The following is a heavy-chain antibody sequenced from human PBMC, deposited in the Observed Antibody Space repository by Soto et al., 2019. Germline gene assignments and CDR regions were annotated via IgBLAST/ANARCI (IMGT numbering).Heavy chain of an antibody. CDR3: AKACERRSWTPSDY. J-gene: IGHJ4*02. V-gene: IGHV3-23*01. CDR1: GFTFSSYA. CDR2: ISGSGGST. D-gene: IGHD6-13*01. Sequence: PGGSLRLSCAASGFTFSSYAMSWVRQAPGKGLEWVSAISGSGGSTYYADSVKGRFTISRDNSKNTLYLQMNSLRAEDTAVYYCAKACERRSWTPSDYWGQGTLVTVSS.